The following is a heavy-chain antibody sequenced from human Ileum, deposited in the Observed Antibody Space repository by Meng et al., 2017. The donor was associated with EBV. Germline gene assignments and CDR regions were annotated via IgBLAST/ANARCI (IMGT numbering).Heavy chain of an antibody. D-gene: IGHD6-19*01. CDR3: ARVGQWLPIDY. CDR1: CGSISSSNW. V-gene: IGHV4-4*02. CDR2: IYHSGST. J-gene: IGHJ4*02. Sequence: QVDLPGAGPGRVKPSGTLSLTCAVACGSISSSNWWSWVRQPPGKGLEWIGEIYHSGSTNYNPSLKSRVTISVDKSKNQFSLNLSSVTAADTAVYYCARVGQWLPIDYWGQGTLVTVSS.